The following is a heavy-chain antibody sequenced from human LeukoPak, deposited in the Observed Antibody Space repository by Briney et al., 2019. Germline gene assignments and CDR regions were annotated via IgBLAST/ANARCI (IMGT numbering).Heavy chain of an antibody. J-gene: IGHJ4*02. CDR3: ARRSSIAPRLFDY. CDR1: GYNFTNYW. CDR2: IYPGDSDT. Sequence: GESLRISCKGSGYNFTNYWIDWVRQMPGKGLEWMGIIYPGDSDTRYSPSFQGQVTFSADESISTAYLQWSSLKASDTAIYYCARRSSIAPRLFDYWGQGTLVTVSS. V-gene: IGHV5-51*01. D-gene: IGHD6-6*01.